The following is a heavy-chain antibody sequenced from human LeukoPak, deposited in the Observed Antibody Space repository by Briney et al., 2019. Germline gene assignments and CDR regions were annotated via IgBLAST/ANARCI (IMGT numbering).Heavy chain of an antibody. CDR2: ISWNSGSI. V-gene: IGHV3-9*01. Sequence: SLRLSCAASGFNFDDYVMHWVRQAPGKGLEWVSGISWNSGSIGYAASVKGRFTISRDNAKNSLYLQMNSLRAEDTALYYCAKGDVDIVATMVDYWGQGTLVTVSS. CDR1: GFNFDDYV. D-gene: IGHD5-12*01. CDR3: AKGDVDIVATMVDY. J-gene: IGHJ4*02.